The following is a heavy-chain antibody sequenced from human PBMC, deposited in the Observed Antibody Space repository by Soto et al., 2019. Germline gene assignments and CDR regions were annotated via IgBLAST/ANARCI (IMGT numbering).Heavy chain of an antibody. V-gene: IGHV1-18*01. Sequence: ASVKVSCKASGYTFTSYGISWVRQAPGQGLEWMGWISAYNGNTNYAQKLQGRVTMTTDTSTSTAHMELRSLRSDDTAVYYCARSEVSTLDFDYWGQGTLVTVSS. CDR3: ARSEVSTLDFDY. CDR1: GYTFTSYG. CDR2: ISAYNGNT. D-gene: IGHD1-20*01. J-gene: IGHJ4*02.